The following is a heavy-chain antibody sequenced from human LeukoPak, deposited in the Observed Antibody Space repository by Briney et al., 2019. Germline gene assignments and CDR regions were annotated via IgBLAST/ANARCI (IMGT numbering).Heavy chain of an antibody. J-gene: IGHJ4*02. Sequence: GGSLRLSCVASGFVFSTHDMSWGRQTPGKGLEWVSSISGFDSGTYYTDSVRGRFTISRDTSKNTLYMQMNNLRAEDTAVYYCVKGFHFDWWGQGTLVTVSS. CDR2: ISGFDSGT. CDR3: VKGFHFDW. CDR1: GFVFSTHD. V-gene: IGHV3-23*01.